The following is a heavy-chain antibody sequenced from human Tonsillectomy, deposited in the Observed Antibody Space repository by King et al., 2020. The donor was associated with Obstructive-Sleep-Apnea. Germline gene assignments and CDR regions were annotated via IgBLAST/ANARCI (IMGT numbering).Heavy chain of an antibody. CDR3: ARAPIIGSPDYFDS. J-gene: IGHJ4*02. V-gene: IGHV3-30*04. D-gene: IGHD1-26*01. CDR2: ISYDGRIK. CDR1: GFTFSNFP. Sequence: VQPVESGGSVVQPGRSLRLSCTVSGFTFSNFPMHWVRQAPDKGLEWVAVISYDGRIKDSADSVKGRFTISRDDSRNTLYLQMNSLRVEDTAMYFCARAPIIGSPDYFDSWGQGTLVTVSS.